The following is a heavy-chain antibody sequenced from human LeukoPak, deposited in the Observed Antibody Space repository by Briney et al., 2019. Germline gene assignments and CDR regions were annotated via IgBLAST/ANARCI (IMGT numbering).Heavy chain of an antibody. Sequence: GGSLRLSCAASGFTFSSYEMNWVRQAPGKGLEWVSYITSGGSAMYYAESVKGRFTISRDNAKNSLYLQMNSLRAEDTAVYYCARAGEYYDILSGSQRGFDPGGQGTLVTVSS. V-gene: IGHV3-48*03. J-gene: IGHJ5*02. CDR2: ITSGGSAM. D-gene: IGHD3-9*01. CDR3: ARAGEYYDILSGSQRGFDP. CDR1: GFTFSSYE.